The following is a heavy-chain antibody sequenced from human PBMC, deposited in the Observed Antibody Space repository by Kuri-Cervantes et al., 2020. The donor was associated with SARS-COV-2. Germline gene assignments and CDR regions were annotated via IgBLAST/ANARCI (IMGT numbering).Heavy chain of an antibody. V-gene: IGHV3-33*08. CDR2: SCYDRENK. CDR3: ARGAANYYDIDV. CDR1: GFTFTDYW. D-gene: IGHD3-16*01. J-gene: IGHJ6*03. Sequence: SLIISRAASGFTFTDYWMSWVRQAPGKGLEWVAVSCYDRENKYYAGSVKCPFTITRDKSKNTVSLHMNMLRAEGTAMYYCARGAANYYDIDVWGKGTTVTVSS.